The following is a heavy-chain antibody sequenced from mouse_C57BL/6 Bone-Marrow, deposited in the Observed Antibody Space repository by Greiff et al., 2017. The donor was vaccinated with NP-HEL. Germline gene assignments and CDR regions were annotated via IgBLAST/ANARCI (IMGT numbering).Heavy chain of an antibody. D-gene: IGHD2-3*01. Sequence: EVQGVESGGGLVQPGGSLSLSCAASGFTFTDYYMSWVRQPPGKALEWLGFIRNKANGYTTEYSASVKGRFTISRDNSQSILHLQMNALRAEDSATYYCARGGDDGYFDYWGQGTTLTVSS. CDR3: ARGGDDGYFDY. J-gene: IGHJ2*01. CDR1: GFTFTDYY. V-gene: IGHV7-3*01. CDR2: IRNKANGYTT.